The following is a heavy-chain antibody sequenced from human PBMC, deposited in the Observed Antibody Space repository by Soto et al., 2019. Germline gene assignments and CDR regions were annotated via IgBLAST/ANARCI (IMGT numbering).Heavy chain of an antibody. CDR2: ISGSGGST. V-gene: IGHV3-23*01. Sequence: SLRLSCAASGFTFSNYAMSWVRQAPGKGLEWVSAISGSGGSTYYADSVKGRFTISRDNSKNTLYLQMNSLRAEDTAVYYCAKDGRRERITMVRGAFDIWGQGTMVTVSS. J-gene: IGHJ3*02. D-gene: IGHD3-10*01. CDR1: GFTFSNYA. CDR3: AKDGRRERITMVRGAFDI.